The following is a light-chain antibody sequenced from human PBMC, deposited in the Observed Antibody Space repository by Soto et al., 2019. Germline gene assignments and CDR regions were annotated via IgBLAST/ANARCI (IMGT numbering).Light chain of an antibody. J-gene: IGLJ3*02. CDR1: SRDVGAYNY. CDR2: EVN. Sequence: QSALTQPPSVSGSPGQSVTISCTGTSRDVGAYNYVSWYQKYPGKAPKLMIHEVNQRPSGVPARFSGSKSGNTASLTVYGLQTEDEADYYCSAFAATNTFEVLFGGGTQLTVL. V-gene: IGLV2-8*01. CDR3: SAFAATNTFEVL.